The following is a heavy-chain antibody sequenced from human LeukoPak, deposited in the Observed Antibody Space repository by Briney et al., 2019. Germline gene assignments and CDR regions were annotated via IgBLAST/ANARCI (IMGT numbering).Heavy chain of an antibody. V-gene: IGHV3-11*04. J-gene: IGHJ6*03. D-gene: IGHD1-26*01. CDR2: ISSSGSTI. CDR1: GFIFSDYY. Sequence: PGGSLRLSCAASGFIFSDYYMSWIRQAPRKGLEWVSYISSSGSTIYYADSVKGRFTISRDNAKNSLYLQMNSLRAEDTAVYYCARGAWELLNRYYYYMDVWGKGTTVTVSS. CDR3: ARGAWELLNRYYYYMDV.